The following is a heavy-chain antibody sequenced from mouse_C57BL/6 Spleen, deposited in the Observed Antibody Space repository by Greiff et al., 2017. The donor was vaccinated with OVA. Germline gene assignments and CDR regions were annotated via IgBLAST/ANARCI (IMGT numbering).Heavy chain of an antibody. V-gene: IGHV1-55*01. CDR1: GYTFTSYW. J-gene: IGHJ3*01. CDR3: ARRGQFEGFAY. CDR2: IYPGSGST. Sequence: QVQLQQPGAELVKPGASVTMSCKASGYTFTSYWITWVKQRPGQGLEWIGDIYPGSGSTNYNEKFKSKATLTVDTTSSTAYMQLSSLTSEDSAVYYCARRGQFEGFAYWGQGTLVTVSA.